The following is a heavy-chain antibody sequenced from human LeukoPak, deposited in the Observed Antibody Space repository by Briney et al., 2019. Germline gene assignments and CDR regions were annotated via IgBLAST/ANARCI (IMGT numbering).Heavy chain of an antibody. CDR2: TYTSGST. CDR1: GGSISSGSYY. Sequence: PSQTLSLTCTVSGGSISSGSYYWSWIRQPAGKGLEWIGRTYTSGSTNYNPSLKSRVTISVDTSKNQFSLKLSSVTAADTAVYYCARGVAAPDAFDIWGQGTMVTVSS. V-gene: IGHV4-61*02. D-gene: IGHD6-6*01. J-gene: IGHJ3*02. CDR3: ARGVAAPDAFDI.